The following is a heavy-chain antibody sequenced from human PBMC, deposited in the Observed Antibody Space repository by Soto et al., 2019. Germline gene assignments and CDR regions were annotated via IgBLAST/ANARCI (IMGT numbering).Heavy chain of an antibody. J-gene: IGHJ6*03. V-gene: IGHV4-31*03. CDR2: IYYSGST. CDR1: GGSISSGGYY. D-gene: IGHD3-16*01. Sequence: QVQLQESGPGLVKPSQTLSLTCTVSGGSISSGGYYWSWIRQHPGKGLEWIGYIYYSGSTYYNPSLTCRVTISVDTSKNQFSLKLSSVTAADTAVYYCARDLTGEFTPDSYYYYMDVWGKGTTVTVSS. CDR3: ARDLTGEFTPDSYYYYMDV.